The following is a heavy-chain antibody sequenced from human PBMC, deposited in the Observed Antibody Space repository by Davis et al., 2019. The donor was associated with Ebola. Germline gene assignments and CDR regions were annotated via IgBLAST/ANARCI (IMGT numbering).Heavy chain of an antibody. CDR1: GGSFSGYH. J-gene: IGHJ5*01. V-gene: IGHV4-34*01. CDR2: INHSGTT. Sequence: SETLSLTCAVYGGSFSGYHWSWIRQPPGKGLEWVGEINHSGTTNYKSSLKSRITISADRSKNQFSLKVNSVTAADTAVYYCSRGLGMGWFDSWGRGTLVTVSS. CDR3: SRGLGMGWFDS.